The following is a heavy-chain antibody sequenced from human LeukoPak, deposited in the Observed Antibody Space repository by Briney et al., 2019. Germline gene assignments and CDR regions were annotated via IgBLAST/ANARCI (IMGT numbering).Heavy chain of an antibody. Sequence: GGSLRLSCAASGFTFSSSWMHWVRQAPGKGLVWVSHINSDGSNTIYADSVKGRFTISRDNAKNSLYLQMNSLRAEDTAVYYCARDFSSEVDYWGQGTLVTVSS. J-gene: IGHJ4*02. D-gene: IGHD3-22*01. CDR2: INSDGSNT. CDR1: GFTFSSSW. CDR3: ARDFSSEVDY. V-gene: IGHV3-74*01.